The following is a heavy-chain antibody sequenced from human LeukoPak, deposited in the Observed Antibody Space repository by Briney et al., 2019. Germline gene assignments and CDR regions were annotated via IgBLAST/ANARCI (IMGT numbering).Heavy chain of an antibody. CDR3: ARGRGYSGYGVRGA. CDR1: GHTFTSYD. D-gene: IGHD5-12*01. V-gene: IGHV1-8*01. J-gene: IGHJ4*02. Sequence: ASVKVSCKASGHTFTSYDINWVRQATGQGLEWMGWMNPNSGNTGYAQKFQGRVTMTRSTSISTAYMELSSLRSEDTAVYYCARGRGYSGYGVRGAWGQGTLVTVSS. CDR2: MNPNSGNT.